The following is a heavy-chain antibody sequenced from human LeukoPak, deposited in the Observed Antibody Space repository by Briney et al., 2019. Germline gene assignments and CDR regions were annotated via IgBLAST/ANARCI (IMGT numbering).Heavy chain of an antibody. J-gene: IGHJ4*02. D-gene: IGHD5-18*01. CDR3: ANTRGDTAMNMIFDY. V-gene: IGHV3-23*01. CDR1: GFTFSSFA. Sequence: GGSLRLSCAASGFTFSSFAMNWVRQAPGKGLEWVSVISGSGGTTYYTDSVKGRFTISRDNSKNTLFLQMNSLGDEDTAVYYCANTRGDTAMNMIFDYWGQGTLVTVSS. CDR2: ISGSGGTT.